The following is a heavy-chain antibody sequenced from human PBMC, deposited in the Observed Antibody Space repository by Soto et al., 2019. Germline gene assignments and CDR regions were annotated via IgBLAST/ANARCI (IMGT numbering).Heavy chain of an antibody. J-gene: IGHJ2*01. CDR2: ISPDGSTT. Sequence: EVQLVESGGGLVQPGGSLRLSCAASGFTVSTYWMHWVRQDPGKGLMWVSRISPDGSTTTYADPVRGRFTISRDTAENTLYLQMNSVRVEDTAVYYCAKDRVPYSDYGRYFDLWGHGTLVTVSS. D-gene: IGHD4-17*01. CDR3: AKDRVPYSDYGRYFDL. CDR1: GFTVSTYW. V-gene: IGHV3-74*01.